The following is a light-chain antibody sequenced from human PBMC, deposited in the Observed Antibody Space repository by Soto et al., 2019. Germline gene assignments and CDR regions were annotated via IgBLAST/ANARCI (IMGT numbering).Light chain of an antibody. V-gene: IGLV1-44*01. CDR1: SSNIGSNP. Sequence: QSVLTQPPSASGAPGQRVTMSCSGGSSNIGSNPVNWYQQLPGTAPKLLIYSNNQRPSGVPDRFSGSKSGTSASLAISGLQSEDEADYYCQSYDSSLSAFVFGGGTKLTVL. J-gene: IGLJ1*01. CDR3: QSYDSSLSAFV. CDR2: SNN.